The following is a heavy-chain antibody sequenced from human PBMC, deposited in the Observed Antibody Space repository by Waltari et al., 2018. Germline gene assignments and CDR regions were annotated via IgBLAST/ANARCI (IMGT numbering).Heavy chain of an antibody. CDR1: GFTVSTNY. D-gene: IGHD7-27*01. V-gene: IGHV3-53*01. CDR2: IYSGGNT. Sequence: EVQLVESGGGLFQPGGSLRLSCAASGFTVSTNYMSWGGQAPGKGLDWVSVIYSGGNTYSADSVKGRFTISRDNSKNTLYLQMNSLRAEDTAVYYCARGPGEFLPIDFWGQGTLVTVSS. CDR3: ARGPGEFLPIDF. J-gene: IGHJ4*02.